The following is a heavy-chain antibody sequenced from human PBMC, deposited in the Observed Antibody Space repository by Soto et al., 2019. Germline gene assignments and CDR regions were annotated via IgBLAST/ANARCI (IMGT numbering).Heavy chain of an antibody. D-gene: IGHD2-15*01. J-gene: IGHJ4*02. Sequence: EVQLVESGGGLVKPGGSLRLSCAASGFTFSSYSMNWVRQAPGKGLEWVSSISSSSSYIYYADSVKGRFTISRDNAKNSLYLQMNSLRAEDTAVYYCARVDCSGGSCYSAPFDYWGQGTLVTVSS. CDR1: GFTFSSYS. CDR3: ARVDCSGGSCYSAPFDY. CDR2: ISSSSSYI. V-gene: IGHV3-21*01.